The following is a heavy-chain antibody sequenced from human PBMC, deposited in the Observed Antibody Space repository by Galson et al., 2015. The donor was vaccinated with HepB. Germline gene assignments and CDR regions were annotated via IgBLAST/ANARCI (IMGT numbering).Heavy chain of an antibody. V-gene: IGHV3-7*03. J-gene: IGHJ4*02. D-gene: IGHD3-10*01. CDR1: GFSFSSYW. CDR2: IKEDGSEK. Sequence: SLRLSCAASGFSFSSYWMSWVRRAPGKGLEWVAIIKEDGSEKYYVGSVKGRFTISRDNAKNSLYVQMNSLRAEDTAVYYCARAPLVRGLIPNFDYWGQGTLVTVSS. CDR3: ARAPLVRGLIPNFDY.